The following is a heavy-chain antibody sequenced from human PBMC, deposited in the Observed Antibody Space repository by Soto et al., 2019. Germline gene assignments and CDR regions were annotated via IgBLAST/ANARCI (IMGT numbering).Heavy chain of an antibody. D-gene: IGHD4-17*01. V-gene: IGHV1-69*02. J-gene: IGHJ4*02. CDR3: ARTLYGDNVDY. Sequence: SVKVSCKASGDTFSFYTINWVRQAPGLGLEWMGRVNPILSMSNYAQKFQGRVTITADESTSTAYMELSSLRSEDTAVYYCARTLYGDNVDYWGQGTLVTVSS. CDR2: VNPILSMS. CDR1: GDTFSFYT.